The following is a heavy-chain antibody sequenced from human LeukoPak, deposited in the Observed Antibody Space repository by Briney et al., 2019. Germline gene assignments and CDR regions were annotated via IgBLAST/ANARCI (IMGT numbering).Heavy chain of an antibody. CDR1: GYTFTSYA. Sequence: ASVKVSCKASGYTFTSYAMHWVRQAPGQRLEWMGWINAGNGNTKYSQKFQGRVTITRDTSASTAYMELSSLRSEDTAVYYCARGSLLVSAVRYFGYWGQGTLVTVSS. CDR3: ARGSLLVSAVRYFGY. J-gene: IGHJ4*02. D-gene: IGHD5/OR15-5a*01. CDR2: INAGNGNT. V-gene: IGHV1-3*01.